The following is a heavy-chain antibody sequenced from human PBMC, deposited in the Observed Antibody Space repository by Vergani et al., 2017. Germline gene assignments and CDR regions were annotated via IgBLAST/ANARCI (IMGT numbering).Heavy chain of an antibody. D-gene: IGHD3-3*01. CDR1: GVSFSSFG. CDR3: AKDSDLRMDV. CDR2: IRYDGSDK. Sequence: QVQLVESGGGVVQPGGSLRLSCAASGVSFSSFGMHWVRQAPGKGLEWVAFIRYDGSDKYYVDSVKGRFTISRDNSKNTLYLQMNSLRAEDTAVYYCAKDSDLRMDVWGKGTTVTVSS. V-gene: IGHV3-30*02. J-gene: IGHJ6*04.